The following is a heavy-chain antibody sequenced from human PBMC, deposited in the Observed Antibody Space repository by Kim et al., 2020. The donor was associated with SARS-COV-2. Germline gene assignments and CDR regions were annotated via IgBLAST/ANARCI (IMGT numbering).Heavy chain of an antibody. J-gene: IGHJ5*02. V-gene: IGHV4-39*01. D-gene: IGHD3-10*01. CDR2: IYYSGST. Sequence: SETLSLTCTVSGGSISSSSYYWGWIRQPPGKGLEWIGSIYYSGSTYYNPSLKSRVTISVDTSKNQFSLKLSSVTAADTAVYYCARRAGRIWYNWFDPWGQGTLVTVSS. CDR1: GGSISSSSYY. CDR3: ARRAGRIWYNWFDP.